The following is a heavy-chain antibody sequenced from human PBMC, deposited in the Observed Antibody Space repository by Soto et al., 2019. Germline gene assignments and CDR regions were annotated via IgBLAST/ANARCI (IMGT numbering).Heavy chain of an antibody. D-gene: IGHD6-6*01. CDR3: AKDLAGGYSSSSREFDY. J-gene: IGHJ4*02. Sequence: GGSLRLSCAASGFTFSSYAMSWVRQAPGKGLEWVSAISGSGGSTYYADSVKGRFTISRDDSKNTLYLQMNSLRAEDTAVYYCAKDLAGGYSSSSREFDYWGQGTLVTVSS. CDR1: GFTFSSYA. V-gene: IGHV3-23*01. CDR2: ISGSGGST.